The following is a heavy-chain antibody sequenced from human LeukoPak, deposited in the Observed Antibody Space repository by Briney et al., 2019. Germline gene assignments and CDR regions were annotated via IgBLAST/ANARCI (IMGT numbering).Heavy chain of an antibody. Sequence: PSETLSLTCAVYGGSFSGNYWSWIRQPPGKGLEWIGEINHSGSTNYNPSLKSRVTISVDTSKKQFSLKVSPVTAADTAVYYCARGYSTSDYWGQGTLVTVSS. CDR1: GGSFSGNY. V-gene: IGHV4-34*01. D-gene: IGHD6-6*01. CDR2: INHSGST. CDR3: ARGYSTSDY. J-gene: IGHJ4*02.